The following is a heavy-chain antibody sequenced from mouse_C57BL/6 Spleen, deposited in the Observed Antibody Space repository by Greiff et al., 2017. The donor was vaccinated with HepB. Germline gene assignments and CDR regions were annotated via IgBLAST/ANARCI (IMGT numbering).Heavy chain of an antibody. CDR3: ARWGYYGSREGFAY. J-gene: IGHJ3*01. D-gene: IGHD1-1*01. Sequence: QVQLQQPGAELVRPGSSVKLSCKASGYTFTSYWMHWVKQRPIQGLEWIGNIDPSDSETHYNQKFKDKATLTVDKSSSTAYMQLSSLTSEDSAVYYCARWGYYGSREGFAYWGQGTLVTVSA. V-gene: IGHV1-52*01. CDR1: GYTFTSYW. CDR2: IDPSDSET.